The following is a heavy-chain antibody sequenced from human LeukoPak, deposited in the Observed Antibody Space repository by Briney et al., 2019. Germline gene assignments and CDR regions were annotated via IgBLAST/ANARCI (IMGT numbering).Heavy chain of an antibody. CDR2: IYSSGTT. D-gene: IGHD3-10*01. CDR1: RDSISSYS. CDR3: ARLIYGSGSYYKDY. Sequence: LGTLSLTCTVSRDSISSYSWSWIRQPPGKGLEWIGDIYSSGTTKYNPSLKSRVTISVDMSGSQFSLKLTSVTAADTAVYYCARLIYGSGSYYKDYWGQGTLVTVSS. J-gene: IGHJ4*02. V-gene: IGHV4-59*08.